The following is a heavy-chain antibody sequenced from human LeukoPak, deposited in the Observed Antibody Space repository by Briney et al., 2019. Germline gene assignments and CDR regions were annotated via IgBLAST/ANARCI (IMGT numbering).Heavy chain of an antibody. CDR3: AREGCSGGSCSPGEWGWFDP. D-gene: IGHD2-15*01. CDR1: GGTFSSYA. V-gene: IGHV1-69*06. Sequence: SVKVSCKASGGTFSSYAISWVRQAPGQGLEWMGGIIPIFGTANYAQKFQGRVTITADKSTSTAYMELSSLRSEDTAVYYCAREGCSGGSCSPGEWGWFDPWGQGTLVTVSS. J-gene: IGHJ5*02. CDR2: IIPIFGTA.